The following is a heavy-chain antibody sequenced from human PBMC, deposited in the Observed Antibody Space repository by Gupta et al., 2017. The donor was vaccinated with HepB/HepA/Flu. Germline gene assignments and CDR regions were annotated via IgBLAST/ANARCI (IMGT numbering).Heavy chain of an antibody. CDR3: ARDRYPLYNWFDP. V-gene: IGHV3-21*01. CDR1: GFTLSSYS. CDR2: IRSSSSYI. D-gene: IGHD1-14*01. Sequence: EVQLVESGGGLVKPGGSLRLSCAASGFTLSSYSMNWVRQTPGKGLEGVSSIRSSSSYIYYADSVKGRFTISRDNARNSLYLRMNSLRVEDTAVYYCARDRYPLYNWFDPWGQGTLVTVSS. J-gene: IGHJ5*02.